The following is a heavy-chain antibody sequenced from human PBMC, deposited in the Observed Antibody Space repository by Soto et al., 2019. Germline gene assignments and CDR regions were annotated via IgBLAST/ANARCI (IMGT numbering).Heavy chain of an antibody. CDR2: INAGNGNT. J-gene: IGHJ2*01. D-gene: IGHD2-21*01. CDR1: GYNFTSYA. CDR3: ARDPELIGIDYSYFHL. Sequence: ASVKVSCKASGYNFTSYAMHWVRQAPGQRLEWMGWINAGNGNTKYSQKFQGRVTITRDTSASTAYMELSSLRSEDTAVTYCARDPELIGIDYSYFHLWGRGTLVTVSS. V-gene: IGHV1-3*01.